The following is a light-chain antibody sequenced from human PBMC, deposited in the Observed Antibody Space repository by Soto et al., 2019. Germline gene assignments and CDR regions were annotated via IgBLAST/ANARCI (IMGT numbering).Light chain of an antibody. V-gene: IGKV4-1*01. CDR3: QLYYSTLT. CDR2: WTS. CDR1: QSVLYSSDNKNY. Sequence: DIVMTQSPDSLAVSLGERATINCKSSQSVLYSSDNKNYLAWYKQKPGQPPKLLIYWTSTRDSGVSDRFSDNGCGADFTLTTSSLQAEDVTVYYCQLYYSTLTFGGGTKVEIK. J-gene: IGKJ4*01.